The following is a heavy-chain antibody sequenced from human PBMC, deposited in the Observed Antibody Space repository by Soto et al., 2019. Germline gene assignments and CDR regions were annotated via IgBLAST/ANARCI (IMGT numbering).Heavy chain of an antibody. Sequence: SETLSLTCTVSGGSISSGDYYWNWIRHPPGKGLEWIGHIFYTGSTYYKPSLKSRLTISLDTSKNQFSLKLSSVTAADTAVYYCAAQPPAGSYYDLGSYYYYYGMDVWGQGTTVTVSS. V-gene: IGHV4-30-4*01. J-gene: IGHJ6*02. D-gene: IGHD3-10*01. CDR1: GGSISSGDYY. CDR3: AAQPPAGSYYDLGSYYYYYGMDV. CDR2: IFYTGST.